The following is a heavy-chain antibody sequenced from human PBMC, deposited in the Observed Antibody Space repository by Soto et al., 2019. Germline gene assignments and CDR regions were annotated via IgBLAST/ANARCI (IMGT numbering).Heavy chain of an antibody. J-gene: IGHJ3*02. CDR2: IYYSGST. V-gene: IGHV4-39*01. CDR3: ARQLAVAGPFHAFDI. CDR1: GGSISSSSYY. D-gene: IGHD6-19*01. Sequence: ASETLSLTCTVSGGSISSSSYYWGWIRQPPGKGLEWIGSIYYSGSTYYNPSLKSRVTISVDTSKNQFSLKLSSVTAADTAVYYCARQLAVAGPFHAFDIWGQGTMVTVSS.